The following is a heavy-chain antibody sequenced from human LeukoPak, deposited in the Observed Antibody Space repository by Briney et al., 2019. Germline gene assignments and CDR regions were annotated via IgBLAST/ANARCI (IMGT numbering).Heavy chain of an antibody. CDR3: ARGRPYSGSYHDFDY. J-gene: IGHJ4*02. CDR2: ISAYNGNT. CDR1: GYTFTSYG. Sequence: ASVKVSCKASGYTFTSYGISWVRQAPGQGLEWMGWISAYNGNTNYAQKLQGRVTMTTDTSTSTAYMELRSLRSDDTAVYYCARGRPYSGSYHDFDYWGQGTLVTVSS. D-gene: IGHD1-26*01. V-gene: IGHV1-18*01.